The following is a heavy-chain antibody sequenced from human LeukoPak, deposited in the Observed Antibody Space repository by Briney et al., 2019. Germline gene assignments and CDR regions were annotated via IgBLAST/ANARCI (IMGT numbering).Heavy chain of an antibody. CDR3: AKGDSSGWGNSYYYYYYMDV. CDR1: GFTFSSYA. CDR2: ISDIGGIT. V-gene: IGHV3-23*01. D-gene: IGHD6-19*01. J-gene: IGHJ6*03. Sequence: GGSRRLSCAASGFTFSSYAMSWVRQAPGKGLQCVSSISDIGGITYYADSVKGRFTISRDNSKNTLYLQMNSLRAEDTAVYYCAKGDSSGWGNSYYYYYYMDVWGKGTTVTVSS.